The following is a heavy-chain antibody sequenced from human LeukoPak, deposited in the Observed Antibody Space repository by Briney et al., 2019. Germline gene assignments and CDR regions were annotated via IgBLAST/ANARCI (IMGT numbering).Heavy chain of an antibody. J-gene: IGHJ4*02. Sequence: GGSLRLSCAASGFTFSSYSMNWVRQAPGKGLEWVSSISSSSLYIYYADSVKGRFTISRDNSKNTLYLQMNSLRAGDTAVYYCAKGAYYADWGQGTLVTVSS. V-gene: IGHV3-21*04. CDR3: AKGAYYAD. CDR1: GFTFSSYS. CDR2: ISSSSLYI. D-gene: IGHD3-3*01.